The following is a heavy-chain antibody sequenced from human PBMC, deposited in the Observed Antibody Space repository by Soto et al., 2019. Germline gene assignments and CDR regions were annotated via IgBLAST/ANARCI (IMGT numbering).Heavy chain of an antibody. J-gene: IGHJ4*02. D-gene: IGHD1-26*01. Sequence: ASVKVSCKVSGYTLTELSMHWVRQAPGKGLEWMGGFDPEDGETIYAQKFQGRVTMTEDTSTDTAYMELSSLRSEDTAVYYCATAHGTLGAFDYWGQGTLVTVSS. V-gene: IGHV1-24*01. CDR2: FDPEDGET. CDR1: GYTLTELS. CDR3: ATAHGTLGAFDY.